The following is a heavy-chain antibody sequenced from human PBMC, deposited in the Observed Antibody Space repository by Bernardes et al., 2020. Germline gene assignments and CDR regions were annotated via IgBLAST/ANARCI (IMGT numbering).Heavy chain of an antibody. V-gene: IGHV1-8*01. CDR2: MNPNSGNT. D-gene: IGHD5-12*01. J-gene: IGHJ6*04. Sequence: ASLKFSCKASGYTFTTYDINWGRQGTGQGLECIGWMNPNSGNTGYAQQFQGRGTMTRNTSICTAYMELSSLRSEDTAVYYCAWEVATGRGMDVWGKGTTVTVSS. CDR3: AWEVATGRGMDV. CDR1: GYTFTTYD.